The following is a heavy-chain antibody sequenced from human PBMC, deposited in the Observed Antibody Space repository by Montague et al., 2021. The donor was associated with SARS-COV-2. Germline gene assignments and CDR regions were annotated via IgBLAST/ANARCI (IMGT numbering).Heavy chain of an antibody. CDR2: IYYSWST. D-gene: IGHD3-22*01. Sequence: SETLSLTCTVSGASISSYYWSWIRQPPGQGLEWIWYIYYSWSTNYNPSLTIEVTISIDTSKNQFSLTLSSVTAADTAVYYCASAVRYYYDSSGTGAFDIWGQGTMVTVSS. V-gene: IGHV4-59*01. J-gene: IGHJ3*02. CDR1: GASISSYY. CDR3: ASAVRYYYDSSGTGAFDI.